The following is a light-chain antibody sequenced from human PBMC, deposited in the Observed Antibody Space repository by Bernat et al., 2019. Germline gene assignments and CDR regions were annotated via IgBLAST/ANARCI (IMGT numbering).Light chain of an antibody. V-gene: IGKV3-15*01. CDR3: QQYNNWPPLT. CDR2: AAS. Sequence: EIVMTQSPATLSVSPGERATISCRASQSVSSNLAWYQQKPGQAPRLLIYAASTTATGIPARFSGSESGTEFTLPISSLQSEDFAVYYCQQYNNWPPLTFGGGTKVEIK. J-gene: IGKJ4*01. CDR1: QSVSSN.